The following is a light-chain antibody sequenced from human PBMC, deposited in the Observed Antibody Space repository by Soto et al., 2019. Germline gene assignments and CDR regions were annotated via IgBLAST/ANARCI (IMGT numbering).Light chain of an antibody. V-gene: IGKV3-11*01. CDR2: HAS. CDR3: RQYSSWLRS. J-gene: IGKJ4*02. Sequence: EVVLTQSPATLSLSPGEGASLSCRASQNVTNLAWYQHKPGQAPRLLIYHASTRATGIPGRFSGSESGTDFPLSISSLEPEDFAADYCRQYSSWLRSFGGGLKVEIK. CDR1: QNVTN.